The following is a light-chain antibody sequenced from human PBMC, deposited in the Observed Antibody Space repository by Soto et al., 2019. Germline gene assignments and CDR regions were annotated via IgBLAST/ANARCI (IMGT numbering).Light chain of an antibody. CDR3: QQYNSYSGT. V-gene: IGKV1-5*03. CDR2: KAS. J-gene: IGKJ3*01. CDR1: QSISSW. Sequence: DIQMTQSPSTLSASVGDRVTITCRASQSISSWLAWYQQKPGKAPKLLIYKASSLESGVSSRFSGSGSGTEFTLTISSLQPDDSATYYCQQYNSYSGTFGPGTKVDI.